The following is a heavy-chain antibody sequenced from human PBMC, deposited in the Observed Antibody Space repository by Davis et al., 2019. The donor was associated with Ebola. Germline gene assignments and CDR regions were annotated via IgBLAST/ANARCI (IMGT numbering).Heavy chain of an antibody. CDR1: GFSFSSYA. J-gene: IGHJ4*02. CDR3: AKAPVRFLEWFTTDY. Sequence: GESLKISCTASGFSFSSYAMQWVRQAPGKGLEWVAFIQNDGSNKYYADSMKGRFTISRDNSKNTLYLQMNSLRAEDTAVYYCAKAPVRFLEWFTTDYWGKGTLVTVSS. CDR2: IQNDGSNK. V-gene: IGHV3-30*02. D-gene: IGHD3-3*01.